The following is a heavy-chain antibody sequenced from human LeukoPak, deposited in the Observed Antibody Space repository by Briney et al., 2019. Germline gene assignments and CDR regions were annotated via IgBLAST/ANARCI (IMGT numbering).Heavy chain of an antibody. Sequence: SETLSLTCTVSGGSISSSSYYWGWIRQPPGKGLEWIGEINHSGSTNYNPSLKSRVTISVDTSKNQFSLKLSSVTAADTAVYYCARGTVVVAASPNTPGGIPNWFDPWGQGTLVTVSS. CDR2: INHSGST. CDR3: ARGTVVVAASPNTPGGIPNWFDP. J-gene: IGHJ5*02. D-gene: IGHD2-15*01. CDR1: GGSISSSSYY. V-gene: IGHV4-39*07.